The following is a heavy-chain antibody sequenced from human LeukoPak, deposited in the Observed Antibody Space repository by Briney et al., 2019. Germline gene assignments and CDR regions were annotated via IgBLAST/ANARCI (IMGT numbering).Heavy chain of an antibody. CDR3: ARSNQADDY. J-gene: IGHJ4*02. V-gene: IGHV3-74*01. CDR2: INPGGSSI. CDR1: GFTFSSYW. D-gene: IGHD1-14*01. Sequence: GGSLRLSCAASGFTFSSYWMHWVRHVPGKGLVWVARINPGGSSITYADSVKGRFTISRDNAKNTLYLQMDSLRAEDTGVYYCARSNQADDYWGQGTLVTVSS.